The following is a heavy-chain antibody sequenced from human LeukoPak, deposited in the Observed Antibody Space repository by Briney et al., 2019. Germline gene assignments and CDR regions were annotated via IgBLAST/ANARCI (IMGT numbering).Heavy chain of an antibody. D-gene: IGHD3-10*01. CDR3: AREIVTMGYYFDY. V-gene: IGHV1-69*04. Sequence: SVKVSCKASGGTFSSYAISRVRQAPGQGLEWMGRIIPILGIANYAQKFQGRVTITADKSTSTAYMELSSLRSDDTAVYYCAREIVTMGYYFDYWGQGTLVTVSP. CDR1: GGTFSSYA. J-gene: IGHJ4*02. CDR2: IIPILGIA.